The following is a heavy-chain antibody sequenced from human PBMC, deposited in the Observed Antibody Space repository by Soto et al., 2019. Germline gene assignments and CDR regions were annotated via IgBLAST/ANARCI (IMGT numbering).Heavy chain of an antibody. CDR2: ISGSGTIT. CDR1: GFTFSSYA. Sequence: GVSLRLSCAASGFTFSSYAISWVRQSPGKGLEWVSLISGSGTITYYADSVKGRFTISRDNSKNTVYLQMNSLRAEDTAVYYCEQDRVDFGGYGMDVWAEGSTVTVSS. V-gene: IGHV3-23*01. CDR3: EQDRVDFGGYGMDV. J-gene: IGHJ6*04. D-gene: IGHD6-13*01.